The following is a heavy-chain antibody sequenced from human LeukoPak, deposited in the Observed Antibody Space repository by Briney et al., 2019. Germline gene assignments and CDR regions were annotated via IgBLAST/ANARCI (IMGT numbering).Heavy chain of an antibody. CDR2: INHSGST. J-gene: IGHJ4*02. D-gene: IGHD3-22*01. CDR1: GGSFSGYY. CDR3: ARANRRIGYYDSSGYYYRRLGEGGPFDY. Sequence: SETLSLTCAVYGGSFSGYYWSWIRQPPGKGLEWIGEINHSGSTNYNPSLKSRVTISVDTSKNQFSLELSSVTAADTAVYYCARANRRIGYYDSSGYYYRRLGEGGPFDYWGQGTLVTVSS. V-gene: IGHV4-34*01.